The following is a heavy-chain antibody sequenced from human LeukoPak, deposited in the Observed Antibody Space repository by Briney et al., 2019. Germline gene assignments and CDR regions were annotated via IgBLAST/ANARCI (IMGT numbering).Heavy chain of an antibody. CDR1: GFTFSSYA. D-gene: IGHD1-20*01. V-gene: IGHV3-23*01. Sequence: GGSLRLSCAASGFTFSSYAMNWVRQAPGKGLEWVSHISSSGGSTYYAGSVKGRFTTSRDNSKNTLYLQINSLRAEDTAVYYCAKALTGTKAFDIWGQGTMVTVSS. J-gene: IGHJ3*02. CDR2: ISSSGGST. CDR3: AKALTGTKAFDI.